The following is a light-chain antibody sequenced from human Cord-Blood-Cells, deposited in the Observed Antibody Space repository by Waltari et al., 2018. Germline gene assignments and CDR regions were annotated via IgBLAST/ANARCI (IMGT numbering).Light chain of an antibody. V-gene: IGLV2-23*02. CDR1: SSDVGLYNL. Sequence: QSALTQPASVSGSPGQSITIPCTGTSSDVGLYNLLPWSQQHPGKAPTPLIYEVSKRPSGVSNRVSGSKAGNTASLTISGLQAEDEADYYCCSYAGSSTWVFGGGTKLTVL. J-gene: IGLJ3*02. CDR2: EVS. CDR3: CSYAGSSTWV.